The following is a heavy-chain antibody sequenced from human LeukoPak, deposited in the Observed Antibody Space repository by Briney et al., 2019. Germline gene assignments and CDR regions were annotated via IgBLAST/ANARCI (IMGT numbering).Heavy chain of an antibody. CDR2: IYYSGST. D-gene: IGHD2-15*01. CDR3: ASLAGYCSGGSCYNWFDP. V-gene: IGHV4-59*08. CDR1: GGSISSYY. J-gene: IGHJ5*02. Sequence: PSGTLSLTCTVSGGSISSYYWSWIRQPPGKGLEWIGYIYYSGSTNYNPSLKSRVTISVDTSKNQFSLKLSSVTAADTAVYYCASLAGYCSGGSCYNWFDPWGQGTLVTVSS.